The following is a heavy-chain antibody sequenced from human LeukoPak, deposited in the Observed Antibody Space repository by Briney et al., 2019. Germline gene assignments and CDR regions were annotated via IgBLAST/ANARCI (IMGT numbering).Heavy chain of an antibody. J-gene: IGHJ4*02. CDR1: GFTVSSNY. Sequence: PGGSLRLSCAASGFTVSSNYMSWVRQAPGKGLEWVSVIYSGGSTYYADSVKGRFTISRDNSKNTLYLQMNSLRAEDTAVYYCARDTGSGWYYFDYWGQGTLVTVSS. V-gene: IGHV3-53*01. CDR3: ARDTGSGWYYFDY. CDR2: IYSGGST. D-gene: IGHD6-19*01.